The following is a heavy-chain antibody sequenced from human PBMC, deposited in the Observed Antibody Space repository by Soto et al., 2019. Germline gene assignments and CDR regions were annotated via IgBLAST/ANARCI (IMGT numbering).Heavy chain of an antibody. D-gene: IGHD2-15*01. CDR1: GYTFTSYA. CDR3: ARNRRIGYCSGGSCGAFDI. CDR2: INAGNGNT. V-gene: IGHV1-3*01. J-gene: IGHJ3*02. Sequence: ASVKVSCKASGYTFTSYAMHWVRQAPGQRLEWMGWINAGNGNTKYSQKFQGRVTITRDTSASTAYMELSSLRSEDTAVYYCARNRRIGYCSGGSCGAFDIWGQGTMVNVSS.